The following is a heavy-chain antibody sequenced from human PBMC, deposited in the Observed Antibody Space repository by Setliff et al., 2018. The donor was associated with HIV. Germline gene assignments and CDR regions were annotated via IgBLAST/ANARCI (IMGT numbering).Heavy chain of an antibody. CDR1: GDSISSGGYY. J-gene: IGHJ4*02. Sequence: SETLSLTCTVSGDSISSGGYYWSWIRQPAGKGLEWIGRIYTSGSTNYNPSLKSRVTISVDTSKNQFSLKLSSVTAADTAVYYCARAPFYYGSGSYQTFDYWGQGTLVTVSS. CDR3: ARAPFYYGSGSYQTFDY. D-gene: IGHD3-10*01. CDR2: IYTSGST. V-gene: IGHV4-61*02.